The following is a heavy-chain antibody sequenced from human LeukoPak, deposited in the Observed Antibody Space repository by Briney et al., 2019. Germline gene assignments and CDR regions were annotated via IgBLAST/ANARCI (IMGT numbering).Heavy chain of an antibody. D-gene: IGHD6-6*01. CDR1: GGSFSGYY. Sequence: SETLSLTCAVYGGSFSGYYWSWIRQPPGKGLEWIGYIYYSGSTYYNPSLKSRVTISVDTSKNQFSLKLSSVTAADTAVYYCASRYSSSSGGIDYWGQGTLVTVSS. CDR2: IYYSGST. J-gene: IGHJ4*02. V-gene: IGHV4-34*01. CDR3: ASRYSSSSGGIDY.